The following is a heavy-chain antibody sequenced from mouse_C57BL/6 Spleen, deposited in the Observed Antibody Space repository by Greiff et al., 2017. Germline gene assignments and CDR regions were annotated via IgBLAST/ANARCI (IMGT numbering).Heavy chain of an antibody. J-gene: IGHJ1*03. CDR1: GYTFTDYN. V-gene: IGHV1-18*01. CDR2: INPNNGGT. Sequence: VQLKESGPELVKPGASVKIPCKASGYTFTDYNMDWVKQSHGKSLEWIGDINPNNGGTIYNQKFKGKATLTVDKSSSTAYMQLSSLTSEDSAVYYCARGRLRLDWYFDVWGTGTTVTVSS. D-gene: IGHD2-4*01. CDR3: ARGRLRLDWYFDV.